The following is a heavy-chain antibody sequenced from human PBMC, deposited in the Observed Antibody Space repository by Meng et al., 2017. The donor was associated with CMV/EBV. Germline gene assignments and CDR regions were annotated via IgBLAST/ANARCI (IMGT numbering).Heavy chain of an antibody. Sequence: GGSLRLSCAASGFTFSSYGMHWVRQAPGKGLEWVAFIRYDGSNKYYADSVKGRFTISRDNSKNTLYLQMNSLRAEDTAVYYCAKDQGGVEYYYGSVEYTPDDYYFDYWGQGTLVTVSS. CDR2: IRYDGSNK. V-gene: IGHV3-30*02. J-gene: IGHJ4*02. CDR1: GFTFSSYG. D-gene: IGHD3-10*01. CDR3: AKDQGGVEYYYGSVEYTPDDYYFDY.